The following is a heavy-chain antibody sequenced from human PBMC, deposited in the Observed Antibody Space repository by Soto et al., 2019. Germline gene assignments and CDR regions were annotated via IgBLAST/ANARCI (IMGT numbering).Heavy chain of an antibody. CDR2: IYYSGST. D-gene: IGHD1-26*01. Sequence: QVQLQESGPGLVKPSETLSLTCTVSGGSISSYYWSWIRQPPGKGLEWIGYIYYSGSTIYNPSLKSRVTISVYTAKNQFSLKLSSVTAADTAVYYCARRWGATFDFWGQGTLVTVSS. V-gene: IGHV4-59*08. J-gene: IGHJ4*02. CDR1: GGSISSYY. CDR3: ARRWGATFDF.